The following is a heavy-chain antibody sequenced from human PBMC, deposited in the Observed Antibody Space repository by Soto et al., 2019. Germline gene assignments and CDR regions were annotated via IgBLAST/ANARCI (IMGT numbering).Heavy chain of an antibody. J-gene: IGHJ5*02. CDR3: AREDSSSSGVGNWFDP. CDR1: GGTFSSYA. Sequence: SVKVSCKASGGTFSSYAISWVRQAPGQGLEWMGGIIPIFGTANYAQKFQGRVTITADESTSTAYMELSSLRSEDTAVYYCAREDSSSSGVGNWFDPWGQGTLVTVSS. V-gene: IGHV1-69*13. D-gene: IGHD6-6*01. CDR2: IIPIFGTA.